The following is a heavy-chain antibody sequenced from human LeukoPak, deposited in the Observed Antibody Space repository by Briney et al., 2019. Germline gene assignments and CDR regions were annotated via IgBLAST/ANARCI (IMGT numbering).Heavy chain of an antibody. V-gene: IGHV4-61*01. Sequence: SETLSLTCTVSGFSVSSGPYYWSWIRQSPGKGLEWIAYTRYSGSTSYNSSLKSRLTISLDTSKNQLSLKLSSVTAADTAVYYCARTWDYWGQGTLVTVSS. J-gene: IGHJ4*02. CDR1: GFSVSSGPYY. CDR3: ARTWDY. CDR2: TRYSGST.